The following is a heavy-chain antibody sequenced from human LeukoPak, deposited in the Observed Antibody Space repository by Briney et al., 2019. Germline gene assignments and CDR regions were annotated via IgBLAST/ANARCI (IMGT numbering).Heavy chain of an antibody. CDR2: MHYSGST. D-gene: IGHD3-10*01. CDR1: GGSISSSSYY. J-gene: IGHJ4*02. CDR3: ARERNYYGNAGVDY. Sequence: SETLPLTCTVSGGSISSSSYYWGWIRQPPGRGLEWIGSMHYSGSTYYNPSLKSRVTISVDTSKNQFPLKLSSVTAADTAVYYCARERNYYGNAGVDYWGQGTLVTVSS. V-gene: IGHV4-39*06.